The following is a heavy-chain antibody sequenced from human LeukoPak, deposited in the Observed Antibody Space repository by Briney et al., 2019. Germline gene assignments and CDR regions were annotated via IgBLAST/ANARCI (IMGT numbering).Heavy chain of an antibody. J-gene: IGHJ4*02. Sequence: ASVKVSCKASGYTFTSYGISWVRQAPGQGLEWMGWISAYNGNTNYAQKLQGRVTMTTDTSTSTAYMELRSLRSDDTAVYYCARDSYYDILTGYSSMGDWGQGTLVTVSS. CDR2: ISAYNGNT. CDR3: ARDSYYDILTGYSSMGD. D-gene: IGHD3-9*01. V-gene: IGHV1-18*01. CDR1: GYTFTSYG.